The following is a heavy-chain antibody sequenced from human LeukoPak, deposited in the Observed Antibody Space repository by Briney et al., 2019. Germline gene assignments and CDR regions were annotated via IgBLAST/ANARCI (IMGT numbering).Heavy chain of an antibody. CDR1: GFTFSNYA. CDR2: ISGSGDTT. CDR3: AKDRASATYEYFQY. Sequence: GGSLRLSCVASGFTFSNYAMSWVRQAPGKGLEWVSVISGSGDTTYSADFVKGRFTISRDNSKNTLYYQLDSLTAEDTAVYYCAKDRASATYEYFQYWGQGTQVTVSS. D-gene: IGHD3-10*01. J-gene: IGHJ1*01. V-gene: IGHV3-23*01.